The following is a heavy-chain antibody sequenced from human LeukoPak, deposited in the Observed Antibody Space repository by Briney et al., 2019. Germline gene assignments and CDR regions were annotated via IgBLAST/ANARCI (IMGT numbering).Heavy chain of an antibody. CDR1: GYSFTGYY. CDR3: ARADGLGSYYNLDY. Sequence: GASVKVSCKASGYSFTGYYMHWVRQAPGQGLEWMGWINPNSGGTKNAQKFQGRVTVTRDTSISTAYMELSRLTSDDTAVYYCARADGLGSYYNLDYWGQGTLVTVSS. J-gene: IGHJ4*02. D-gene: IGHD3-10*01. V-gene: IGHV1-2*02. CDR2: INPNSGGT.